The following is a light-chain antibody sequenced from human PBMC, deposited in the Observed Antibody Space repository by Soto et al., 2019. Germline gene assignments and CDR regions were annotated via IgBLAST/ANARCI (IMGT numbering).Light chain of an antibody. CDR3: SSYTSNSLYV. Sequence: QSALTQPASVSGSPGQSITMSCTGTNNDVGGYESVSWYQQHPGRAPKLMIYDVTNRPSGVSGRFSGSKFGNTASLTISGLQAEDAADYYCSSYTSNSLYVFGTGTKVTVL. CDR2: DVT. CDR1: NNDVGGYES. V-gene: IGLV2-14*01. J-gene: IGLJ1*01.